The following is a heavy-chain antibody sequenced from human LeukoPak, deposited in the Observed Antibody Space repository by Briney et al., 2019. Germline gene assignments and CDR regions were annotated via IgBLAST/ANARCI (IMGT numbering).Heavy chain of an antibody. CDR1: GFTFSSYG. J-gene: IGHJ6*03. Sequence: GGSLRLSCAASGFTFSSYGMHWVRQAPGKGLEWVAFIRYDGSNKYYADSVKGRFTISRDNSKNTLYLQMNSLRAEDTAVYYCAKDGSSSWYYYYYMDVWGKGTTVTVSS. V-gene: IGHV3-30*02. D-gene: IGHD6-13*01. CDR2: IRYDGSNK. CDR3: AKDGSSSWYYYYYMDV.